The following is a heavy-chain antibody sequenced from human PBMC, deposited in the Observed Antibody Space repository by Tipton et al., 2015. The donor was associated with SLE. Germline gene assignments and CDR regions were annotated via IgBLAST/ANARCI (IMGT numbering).Heavy chain of an antibody. CDR3: ARHMRLLWFREPVDY. CDR2: IYYSGST. V-gene: IGHV4-39*07. J-gene: IGHJ4*02. CDR1: GGSISSSSYY. Sequence: TLSLTCTVSGGSISSSSYYWGWIRQPPGKGLEWIGSIYYSGSTYYNPSLKSRVTISVDTSKNQFSLKLSSVTAADTAVYYRARHMRLLWFREPVDYWGQGTLVTVSS. D-gene: IGHD3-10*01.